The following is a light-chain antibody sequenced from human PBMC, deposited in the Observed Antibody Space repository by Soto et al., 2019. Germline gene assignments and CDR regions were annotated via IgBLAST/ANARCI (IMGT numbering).Light chain of an antibody. CDR1: QDVGRL. CDR3: QQSSGYPT. CDR2: SAS. J-gene: IGKJ4*01. V-gene: IGKV1D-16*01. Sequence: DIQMTQSPSSLSASVGDRVTITCRASQDVGRLLAWYQQKPEKAPKSLIYSASSLQYAVPSRFSGSGSGTDFTLTISNLQPEDFATYYCQQSSGYPTFGGGTKVEMK.